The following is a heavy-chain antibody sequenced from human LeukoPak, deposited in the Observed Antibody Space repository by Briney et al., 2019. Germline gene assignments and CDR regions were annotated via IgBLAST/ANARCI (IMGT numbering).Heavy chain of an antibody. CDR1: GFTFSSYE. V-gene: IGHV3-48*03. CDR2: ISSSGSTI. D-gene: IGHD3-10*02. CDR3: AELGITMIGGV. J-gene: IGHJ6*04. Sequence: GGSLRLSCAASGFTFSSYEMNWVRQAPGKGLEWVSYISSSGSTIYYADSVKGRFTIYRDNAKNSLYLQMNSLRAEDTAVYYCAELGITMIGGVWGKGTTVTISS.